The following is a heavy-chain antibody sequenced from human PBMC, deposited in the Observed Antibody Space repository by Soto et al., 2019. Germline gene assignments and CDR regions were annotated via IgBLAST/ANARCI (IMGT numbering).Heavy chain of an antibody. CDR3: ARAGSGSYYGENDAFDI. D-gene: IGHD3-10*01. Sequence: ASVKVSCKASGYTFTGYYMHWARQAPGQGLEWMGWINPNSGGTNYAQKFQGWVTMTRDTSISTAYMELSRLRSDDTAVYYCARAGSGSYYGENDAFDIWGQGTMVTVSS. V-gene: IGHV1-2*04. CDR1: GYTFTGYY. CDR2: INPNSGGT. J-gene: IGHJ3*02.